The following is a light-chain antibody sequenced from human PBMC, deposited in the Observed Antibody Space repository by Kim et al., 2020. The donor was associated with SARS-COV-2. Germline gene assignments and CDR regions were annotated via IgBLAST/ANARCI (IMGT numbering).Light chain of an antibody. CDR3: MQALQTPV. CDR1: QSLLHSNGYNY. Sequence: EPASISCRSSQSLLHSNGYNYLDWYLQKPGQSPQLLIYLGSNRASGVPDRFSGSGSGTDFTLKISRVEAEDVGVYYCMQALQTPVFGGGTKVDIK. CDR2: LGS. V-gene: IGKV2-28*01. J-gene: IGKJ4*01.